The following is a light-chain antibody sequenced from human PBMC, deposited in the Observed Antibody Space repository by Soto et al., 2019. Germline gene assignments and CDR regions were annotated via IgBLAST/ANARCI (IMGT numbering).Light chain of an antibody. CDR3: QHANT. J-gene: IGKJ1*01. Sequence: EIVMTQSPATLSVSPGERATLSCRASQSVSSNLAWYQQKPGQAPRLLIYRASTRATGIPARFSGSGSGTEFTLTISSLQSEDFAVYYCQHANTFGQGTKVEIK. CDR2: RAS. CDR1: QSVSSN. V-gene: IGKV3-15*01.